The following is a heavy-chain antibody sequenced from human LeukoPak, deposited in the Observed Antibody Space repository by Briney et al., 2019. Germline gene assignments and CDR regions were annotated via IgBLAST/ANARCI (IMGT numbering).Heavy chain of an antibody. V-gene: IGHV1-69*05. J-gene: IGHJ3*02. D-gene: IGHD6-13*01. CDR1: RGTFSSYA. Sequence: SVKVSCKASRGTFSSYAISWVRQAPGQGLEWMGGIIPIFGTANYAQKFQGRVTITTDESTSTAYMELSSLRSEDTAVYYCARGLTAGYSSSSGAFDIWGQGTMVTVSS. CDR2: IIPIFGTA. CDR3: ARGLTAGYSSSSGAFDI.